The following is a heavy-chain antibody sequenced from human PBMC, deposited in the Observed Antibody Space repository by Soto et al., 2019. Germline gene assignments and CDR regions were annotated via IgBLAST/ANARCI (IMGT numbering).Heavy chain of an antibody. V-gene: IGHV3-23*01. CDR2: ITGGGDGT. CDR3: GRDRDVVEAADWFDP. J-gene: IGHJ5*02. Sequence: EVQLLESGGGLVQPGGSLRLACSASGLTFSSYHMSWVRQAPGKGLEWVSSITGGGDGTWYADSVKGRFTISRDNSKNTLYLQMNSLRVEDTAVYYCGRDRDVVEAADWFDPGGQGVLVTVSS. CDR1: GLTFSSYH. D-gene: IGHD6-25*01.